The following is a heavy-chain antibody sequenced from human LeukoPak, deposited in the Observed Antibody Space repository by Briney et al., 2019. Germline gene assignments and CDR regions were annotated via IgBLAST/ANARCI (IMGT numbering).Heavy chain of an antibody. CDR2: ISYDGSNK. V-gene: IGHV3-30*04. J-gene: IGHJ4*02. D-gene: IGHD3-22*01. CDR1: GFTFSSYA. CDR3: AKDLVIVDVDYFDY. Sequence: GRSLRLSCAASGFTFSSYAMHWVRQAPGKGLEWVAVISYDGSNKYYADSVKGRFTISRDNSKNTLYLQMNSLRAEDTAVYYCAKDLVIVDVDYFDYWGQGTLVTVSS.